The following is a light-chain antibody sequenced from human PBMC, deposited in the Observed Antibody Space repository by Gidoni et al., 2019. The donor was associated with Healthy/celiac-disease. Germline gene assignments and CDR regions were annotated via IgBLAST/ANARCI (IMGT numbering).Light chain of an antibody. V-gene: IGKV1-39*01. CDR3: QQSYSTPCS. CDR1: QSISSY. Sequence: DIQMTQSPSSLSASVGDRVTITCRASQSISSYLNWYQQKPGQAPKLLIYAASSLQSGVPSRFSGSGSGTDFTLTISRLQPEDFATYYCQQSYSTPCSFGQGTKLEIK. J-gene: IGKJ2*04. CDR2: AAS.